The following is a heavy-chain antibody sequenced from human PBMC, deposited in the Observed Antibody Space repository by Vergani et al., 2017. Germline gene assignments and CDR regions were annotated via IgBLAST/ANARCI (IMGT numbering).Heavy chain of an antibody. CDR2: IYHSGGT. Sequence: QVQLQESGPGLVKPSETLSLTCTVSGASVNRANYYWSWIRQTPGTGLEWIGFIYHSGGTSYSPSLKSRVTISLDRSKNQFSLKLSSVTAADTAVYYCASGTYDSSGYYVDYFDYWGQGTLVTVSS. CDR1: GASVNRANYY. V-gene: IGHV4-61*01. CDR3: ASGTYDSSGYYVDYFDY. J-gene: IGHJ4*02. D-gene: IGHD3-22*01.